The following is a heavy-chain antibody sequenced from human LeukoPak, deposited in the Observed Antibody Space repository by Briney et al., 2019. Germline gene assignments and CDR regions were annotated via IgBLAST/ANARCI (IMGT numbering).Heavy chain of an antibody. V-gene: IGHV4-59*01. D-gene: IGHD3-10*01. CDR2: LFYSGST. CDR1: GGSISSYY. J-gene: IGHJ4*02. Sequence: SETLSLTCTVSGGSISSYYWSWIRQPPGKGLEWIAYLFYSGSTDYNPSLESQVTISVDTSKNQFSLKLRSVTAADTAVYYCATVAVIRGVTYFDYWGQGTLVTVSS. CDR3: ATVAVIRGVTYFDY.